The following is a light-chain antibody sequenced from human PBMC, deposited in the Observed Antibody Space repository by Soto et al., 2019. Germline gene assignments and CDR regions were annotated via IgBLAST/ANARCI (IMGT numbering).Light chain of an antibody. CDR3: QRLNSYPRT. CDR1: QGISSY. CDR2: AAS. Sequence: DIQLTQSPSFLSASVGDRVTITCRASQGISSYLAWYQQRPGKAPKVLIYAASTLQSGVPSRFSGSGSVTEFTLTISSLQPEDFATYYCQRLNSYPRTFGQGTKVEIK. V-gene: IGKV1-9*01. J-gene: IGKJ1*01.